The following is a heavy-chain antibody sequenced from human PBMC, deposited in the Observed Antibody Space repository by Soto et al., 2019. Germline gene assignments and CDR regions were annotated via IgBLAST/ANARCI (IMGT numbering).Heavy chain of an antibody. D-gene: IGHD3-10*01. J-gene: IGHJ4*02. Sequence: PGGSLRLSCVASGFTFSDYYMSWVRQAPGKGLEWISYISGGSSYTHYADSVKGRFTISRDNAKNSLYLQMNSLRGEDTAVYYCAKAREVTLVRISLAQWGQGTLVTVSS. CDR2: ISGGSSYT. CDR3: AKAREVTLVRISLAQ. CDR1: GFTFSDYY. V-gene: IGHV3-11*06.